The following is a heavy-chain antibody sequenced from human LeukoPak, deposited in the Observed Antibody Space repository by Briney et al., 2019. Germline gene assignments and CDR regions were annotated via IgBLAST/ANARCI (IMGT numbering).Heavy chain of an antibody. CDR3: ARGIVGAAEFNY. CDR1: GVSVSSGSYY. V-gene: IGHV4-61*01. D-gene: IGHD1-26*01. Sequence: SETLSLTCTVSGVSVSSGSYYWHWIRQPPGKGLEWIGYIYYRGSTNYNPSLKSRVTISVDTSRNQFSLKLNSVTAADTAVYFCARGIVGAAEFNYWGQGTLVTVSS. J-gene: IGHJ4*02. CDR2: IYYRGST.